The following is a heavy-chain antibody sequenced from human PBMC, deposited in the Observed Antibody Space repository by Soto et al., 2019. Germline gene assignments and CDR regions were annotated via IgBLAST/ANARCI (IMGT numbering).Heavy chain of an antibody. Sequence: EVQLVESGGGLVQPGGSLKLSCAASGFTLSGSVIYWVRQPSGKGLEWVGRIRSRSNGYATAYAASVRGRFTISRDDSKNTAYLQMNSLKTEDTAVYYCSRPGYSNYDSDYGGQGTLVTVSS. V-gene: IGHV3-73*02. D-gene: IGHD5-12*01. J-gene: IGHJ4*02. CDR3: SRPGYSNYDSDY. CDR1: GFTLSGSV. CDR2: IRSRSNGYAT.